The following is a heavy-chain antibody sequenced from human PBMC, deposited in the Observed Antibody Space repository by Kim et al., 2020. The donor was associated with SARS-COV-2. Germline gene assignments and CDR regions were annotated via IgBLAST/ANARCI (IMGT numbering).Heavy chain of an antibody. CDR3: ARTYYYDSSGYSRDY. Sequence: SVKVSCKASGGTFSSYAISWVRQAPGQGLEWMGGIIPILGTANYPQKFQGRVTITADESTSTAYMELSSLRSEDTAVYYCARTYYYDSSGYSRDYWGQGTLVTVSS. CDR2: IIPILGTA. V-gene: IGHV1-69*13. D-gene: IGHD3-22*01. J-gene: IGHJ4*02. CDR1: GGTFSSYA.